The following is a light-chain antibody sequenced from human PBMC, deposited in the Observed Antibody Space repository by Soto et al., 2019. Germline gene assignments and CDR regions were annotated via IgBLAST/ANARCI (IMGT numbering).Light chain of an antibody. V-gene: IGLV2-8*01. CDR2: EVV. Sequence: QSVLTQPPSAYGSPGQSVTISCTGTKNDIGVYDFVSWYQHHPGKAPRLIIYEVVQRPSGVPDRFSGSKSGNTACLTVSGLQAADEADYFCKSYAGSNTYVFGSGTKLTVL. CDR3: KSYAGSNTYV. J-gene: IGLJ1*01. CDR1: KNDIGVYDF.